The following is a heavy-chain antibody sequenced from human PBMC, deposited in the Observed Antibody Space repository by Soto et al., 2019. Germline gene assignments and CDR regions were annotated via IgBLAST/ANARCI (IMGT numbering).Heavy chain of an antibody. V-gene: IGHV2-70*11. D-gene: IGHD4-4*01. CDR2: IDWDDDK. J-gene: IGHJ4*02. Sequence: SGPTLVNPTQTLTLTFTFSVFSLSTSGMCVSWIRQPPGRALEWLARIDWDDDKYYSTSLKTRLTIFKDTSKNQVVLTMTNMDPVDTATYYCARIRDYSRHYFDYWGQGTLVTVSS. CDR1: VFSLSTSGMC. CDR3: ARIRDYSRHYFDY.